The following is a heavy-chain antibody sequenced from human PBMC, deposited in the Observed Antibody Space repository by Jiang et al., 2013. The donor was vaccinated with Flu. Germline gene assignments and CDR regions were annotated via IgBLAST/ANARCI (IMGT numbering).Heavy chain of an antibody. D-gene: IGHD3-10*01. CDR1: GFTFDDYA. V-gene: IGHV3-9*01. CDR3: DKSVYYGSGYYPYYYGMDV. CDR2: ISWNSGSI. J-gene: IGHJ6*02. Sequence: VQLVESGGGLVQPGRSLRLSCAASGFTFDDYAMHWVRQAPGKGLEWVSGISWNSGSIGYADSVKGRFTISRDNAKNSLYLQMNSLRAEDTALYYCDKSVYYGSGYYPYYYGMDVVGPRDHGPPSP.